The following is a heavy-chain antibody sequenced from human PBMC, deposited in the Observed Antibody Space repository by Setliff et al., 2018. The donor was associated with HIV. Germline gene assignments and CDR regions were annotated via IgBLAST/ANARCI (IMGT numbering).Heavy chain of an antibody. V-gene: IGHV1-69*10. CDR2: IIPILGIA. J-gene: IGHJ2*01. CDR3: ASRRGIAAAGENWYFDL. Sequence: SVKVSCKASGGTFSSYAISWVRQASGQGLEWMGGIIPILGIANYAQKFQGRVTITADKSTSTAYMELSSLRSEDTAVYYCASRRGIAAAGENWYFDLWGRGTLVTVSS. D-gene: IGHD6-13*01. CDR1: GGTFSSYA.